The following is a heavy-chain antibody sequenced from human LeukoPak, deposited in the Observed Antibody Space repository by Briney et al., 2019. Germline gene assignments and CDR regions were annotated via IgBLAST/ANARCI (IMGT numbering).Heavy chain of an antibody. J-gene: IGHJ4*02. D-gene: IGHD6-19*01. Sequence: GGSLRLSCAASGFTFSSYSMNWVRQAPGKGLEWVSSISSSSSYIYYADSVKGRFTISRDNAKNSLYLQMNSLRAEDTAVYYCARAINAVAGIGFDYWGQGTLVTVSS. CDR1: GFTFSSYS. CDR3: ARAINAVAGIGFDY. CDR2: ISSSSSYI. V-gene: IGHV3-21*01.